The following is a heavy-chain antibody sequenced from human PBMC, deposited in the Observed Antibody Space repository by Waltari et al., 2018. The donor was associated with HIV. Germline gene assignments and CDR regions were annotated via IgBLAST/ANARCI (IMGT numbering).Heavy chain of an antibody. Sequence: QITLKESGPTLVKPTQTLRLTCTFSGFSLSTSGVGVGWLRQAPGKAPEWLALIYWDDDKHYSPSLKTRLTITKDNSKRQVVVTMTNMDPVDIGTYYCARQYSRVDAFDRWGQGTVVTVSS. D-gene: IGHD3-22*01. CDR2: IYWDDDK. CDR3: ARQYSRVDAFDR. J-gene: IGHJ3*01. CDR1: GFSLSTSGVG. V-gene: IGHV2-5*02.